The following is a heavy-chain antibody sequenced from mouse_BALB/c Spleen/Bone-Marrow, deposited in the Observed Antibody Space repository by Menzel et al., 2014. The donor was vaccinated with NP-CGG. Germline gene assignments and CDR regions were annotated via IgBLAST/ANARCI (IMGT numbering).Heavy chain of an antibody. V-gene: IGHV1S135*01. CDR2: FDPFNGGT. CDR1: GYLFTSYY. J-gene: IGHJ4*01. D-gene: IGHD2-3*01. Sequence: LQQSGPELMKPGASVKISCKASGYLFTSYYMHWVKQSHGESLEWIGYFDPFNGGTSYNQKPKGKATLTVDKSSSTAYMHLSSLTSEDSAVYFCARSYDGYPYAMNYWGQGTSVTVSS. CDR3: ARSYDGYPYAMNY.